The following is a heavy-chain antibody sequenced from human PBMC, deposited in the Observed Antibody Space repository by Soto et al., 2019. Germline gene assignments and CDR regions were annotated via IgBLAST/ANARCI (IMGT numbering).Heavy chain of an antibody. D-gene: IGHD3-3*01. J-gene: IGHJ6*02. CDR2: IYYSGST. CDR1: GGSISSYY. Sequence: PSETLSLTCTVSGGSISSYYWSWIRQPPGKGLEWIGYIYYSGSTNYNPSLKSRVTISVDTSKSQFSLKLSSVTAADTAGYYCARADTVGPYDYYGMEVWSQGTTVTVS. CDR3: ARADTVGPYDYYGMEV. V-gene: IGHV4-59*01.